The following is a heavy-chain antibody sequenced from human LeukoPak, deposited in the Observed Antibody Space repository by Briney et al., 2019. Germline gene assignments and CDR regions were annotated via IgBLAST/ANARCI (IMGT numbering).Heavy chain of an antibody. J-gene: IGHJ4*02. Sequence: PSETLSLTCAVYGGSFSGYYWSWIRQPPGTGLEWIGEINHSGSTNYNPSLTSRVTISVDTSKKQFSLKLSSVTAADTAVYYCASGYCSGGSCSNFDYWGQGTLVTVSS. CDR3: ASGYCSGGSCSNFDY. CDR2: INHSGST. D-gene: IGHD2-15*01. CDR1: GGSFSGYY. V-gene: IGHV4-34*01.